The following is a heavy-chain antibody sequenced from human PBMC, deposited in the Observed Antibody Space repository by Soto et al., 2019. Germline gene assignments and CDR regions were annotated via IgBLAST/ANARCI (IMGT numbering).Heavy chain of an antibody. CDR1: GFTFSNYN. CDR2: TSSSSSSI. Sequence: EVQLVESGGGLVQPGGSLRLSCAASGFTFSNYNMNWVRQAPGKGLEWVSYTSSSSSSIYYADSVKGRFTISRDNAKNSLYLQMNSLRADDTAVYYCAKYTYSSSFDYWGQGTLVTVSS. J-gene: IGHJ4*02. V-gene: IGHV3-48*01. CDR3: AKYTYSSSFDY. D-gene: IGHD6-13*01.